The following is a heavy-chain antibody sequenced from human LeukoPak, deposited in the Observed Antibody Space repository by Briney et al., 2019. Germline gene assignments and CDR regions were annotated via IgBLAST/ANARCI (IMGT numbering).Heavy chain of an antibody. Sequence: GGSLRLSCAASGFTFSSYAMSWVRQAPGKGLEWVSAISGSGGSTYYADSVKGRFTISRDNSKNTLYLQMNSLRAEDTAVYYCAKPIFGQSHLGYFDYWGQGTLVTVSS. CDR3: AKPIFGQSHLGYFDY. CDR2: ISGSGGST. J-gene: IGHJ4*02. V-gene: IGHV3-23*01. D-gene: IGHD3-10*02. CDR1: GFTFSSYA.